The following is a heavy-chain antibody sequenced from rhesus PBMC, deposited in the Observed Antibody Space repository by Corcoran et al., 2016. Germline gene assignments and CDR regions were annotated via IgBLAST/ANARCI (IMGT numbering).Heavy chain of an antibody. D-gene: IGHD3-40*01. Sequence: QVQLQQWGEGLVKPSETLSLTCAVYGGSISGYYYWSWIRQPPGKGLEWIGYIYVNSANTNYNPSLKNRVTISKDTSKNQFSLKLSSVTAADTAVYYCARRTITILVVDIDAFDFWGQGLRVTVSS. CDR2: IYVNSANT. CDR3: ARRTITILVVDIDAFDF. CDR1: GGSISGYYY. V-gene: IGHV4-73*01. J-gene: IGHJ3*01.